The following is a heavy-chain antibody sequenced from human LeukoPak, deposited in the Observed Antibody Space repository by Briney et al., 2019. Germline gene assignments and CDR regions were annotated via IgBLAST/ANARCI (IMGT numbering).Heavy chain of an antibody. V-gene: IGHV4-30-4*07. CDR1: GGSLRSGGYS. CDR3: RVIVVVAAATLEFDY. Sequence: SQTLSLTCAVSGGSLRSGGYSWSWIRQPPGKGLEWIGYIFYNGNTHYNPSLKSRLTMSVDTSKNQFFLKLSSVTAADTAVYYCRVIVVVAAATLEFDYWGQGTLVTVSS. CDR2: IFYNGNT. D-gene: IGHD2-15*01. J-gene: IGHJ4*02.